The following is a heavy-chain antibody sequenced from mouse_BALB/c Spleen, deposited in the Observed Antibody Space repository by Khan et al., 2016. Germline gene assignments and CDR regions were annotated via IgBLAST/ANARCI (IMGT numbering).Heavy chain of an antibody. Sequence: EVKLEESGGGIVQPGGSLKSSCAASRLTISSYGMSSVRQTQDKRLELVENIDSNGGSTDYPDSVKRRITISGDNAKNALYLRMRRLNYEDTAMYYWARSSIWGQGTTLTVSS. CDR2: IDSNGGST. J-gene: IGHJ2*01. V-gene: IGHV5-6-3*01. D-gene: IGHD1-3*01. CDR3: ARSSI. CDR1: RLTISSYG.